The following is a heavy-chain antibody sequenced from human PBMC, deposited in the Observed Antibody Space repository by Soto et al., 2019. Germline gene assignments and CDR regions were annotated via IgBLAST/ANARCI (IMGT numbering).Heavy chain of an antibody. V-gene: IGHV1-18*01. D-gene: IGHD2-15*01. CDR3: ARDEYCRGGSCYSIVYFQH. J-gene: IGHJ1*01. CDR2: ISAYNGNT. CDR1: GYTFTSYG. Sequence: QVQLVQSGAEVKKPGASVKVSCKASGYTFTSYGISWVRQAPGQGLEWMGWISAYNGNTNYAQNLQGRVTMTTDTSTSTAYMELKSLRSDDTAVYYCARDEYCRGGSCYSIVYFQHWGQGTLVTVSS.